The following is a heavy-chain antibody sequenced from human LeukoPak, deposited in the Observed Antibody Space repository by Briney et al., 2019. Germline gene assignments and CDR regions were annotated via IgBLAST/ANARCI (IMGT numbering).Heavy chain of an antibody. D-gene: IGHD3-10*01. CDR1: GGSFSGYY. CDR2: INHSGST. V-gene: IGHV4-34*01. CDR3: ASSTYYYGSGSYSFWFDP. Sequence: PSETLSLTCAVYGGSFSGYYWSWIRQPPGKGLEWIGEINHSGSTNYNPSLKSRVTISVDTSKNQFSLRLSSVTAADTAVYYCASSTYYYGSGSYSFWFDPWGQGTLVTVSS. J-gene: IGHJ5*02.